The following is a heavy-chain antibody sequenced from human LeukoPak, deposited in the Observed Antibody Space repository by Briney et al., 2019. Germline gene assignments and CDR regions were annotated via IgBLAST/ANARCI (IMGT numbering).Heavy chain of an antibody. CDR3: ATSGTYRFDY. V-gene: IGHV3-48*02. Sequence: SGGSLRLSCAASGFTFSNYNMNWVRQAPGKGLEWISYISSSGRTTNYAGSVKGRFTISRDNAKNSLYLQMNSLKDGDTAVYYCATSGTYRFDYWGQGTLVTVSS. J-gene: IGHJ4*02. CDR2: ISSSGRTT. D-gene: IGHD1-26*01. CDR1: GFTFSNYN.